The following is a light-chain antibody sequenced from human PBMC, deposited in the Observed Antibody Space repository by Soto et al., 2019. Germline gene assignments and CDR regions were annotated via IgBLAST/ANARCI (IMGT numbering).Light chain of an antibody. J-gene: IGKJ1*01. CDR1: QTISSW. CDR2: KAS. CDR3: QHYNSYSEA. Sequence: DIQMTQSPSTLSGSVGDRDTITCRASQTISSWLAWYQQKPGKAPKLLIYKASTLKSGVPSRFSGSGSGTEFTLTISSLQPDDFATYYCQHYNSYSEAFSQGTKVDIK. V-gene: IGKV1-5*03.